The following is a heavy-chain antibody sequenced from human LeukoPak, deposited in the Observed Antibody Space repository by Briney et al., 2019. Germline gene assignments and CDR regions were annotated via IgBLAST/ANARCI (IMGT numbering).Heavy chain of an antibody. CDR2: IYYSGST. J-gene: IGHJ3*02. CDR3: ARERGDGYNEGAFDI. V-gene: IGHV4-59*01. CDR1: GGSISSYY. D-gene: IGHD5-24*01. Sequence: SETLSLTCTVSGGSISSYYWSWIRQPPGKGLEWIGYIYYSGSTNYNPSLKSRVTISVDTSKNQFSLKLSSVTAADTAVYYCARERGDGYNEGAFDIWGQGTMVTVSS.